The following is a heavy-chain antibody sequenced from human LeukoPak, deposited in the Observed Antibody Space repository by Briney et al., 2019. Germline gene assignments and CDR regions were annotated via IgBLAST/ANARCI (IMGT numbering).Heavy chain of an antibody. CDR2: INHSGST. J-gene: IGHJ4*02. CDR1: GGSFSGYY. Sequence: SETLSLTCAVYGGSFSGYYWSWIRQPPGKGLEWIGEINHSGSTNYNPSLKSRVTISVDTSKNQFSLKLSSVIAADTAVYYCARGKSRWLQKPPLDYWGQGTLVTVSS. CDR3: ARGKSRWLQKPPLDY. V-gene: IGHV4-34*01. D-gene: IGHD5-24*01.